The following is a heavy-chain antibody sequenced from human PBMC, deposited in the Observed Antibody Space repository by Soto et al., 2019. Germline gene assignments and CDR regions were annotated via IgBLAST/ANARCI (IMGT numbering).Heavy chain of an antibody. Sequence: GGSLRLSCAASGFTFSSYSMNWVRQAPGKGLEWVPYISSSSSTIYYADSVKGRFTISRDNAKNSLYLQMNSLRDEDTAVYYCARDGSPYDSSGYYYFDYWGQGTLVTVSS. D-gene: IGHD3-22*01. J-gene: IGHJ4*02. CDR1: GFTFSSYS. CDR2: ISSSSSTI. CDR3: ARDGSPYDSSGYYYFDY. V-gene: IGHV3-48*02.